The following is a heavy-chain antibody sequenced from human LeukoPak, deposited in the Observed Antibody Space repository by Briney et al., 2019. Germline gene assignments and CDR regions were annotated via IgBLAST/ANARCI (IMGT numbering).Heavy chain of an antibody. CDR1: GFTFSSYA. D-gene: IGHD4-23*01. V-gene: IGHV3-30*04. CDR2: ISYDGSNK. CDR3: ASEGNSGGGAY. J-gene: IGHJ4*02. Sequence: PGRSLRLSCAASGFTFSSYAMHWVRQAPGKGLEWVAVISYDGSNKYYADSVKGRFTISRDNSKNTLYLQMNSLRAEDTAVYYCASEGNSGGGAYWGQGTLVTVSS.